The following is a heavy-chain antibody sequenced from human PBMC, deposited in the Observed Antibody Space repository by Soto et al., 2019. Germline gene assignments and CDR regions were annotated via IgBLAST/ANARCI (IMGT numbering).Heavy chain of an antibody. CDR2: ISYDGSNK. D-gene: IGHD4-17*01. J-gene: IGHJ6*03. Sequence: QVQLVESGGGVVQPGRSLRLSCAASGFTFSSYGMHWVRQAPGKGLEWVAVISYDGSNKYYADSVKGRFTISRDNSKNTLYLQMNSLRAEDTAVYYCAKDPNYGAYGGGYMDVWGKGTTVTVSS. V-gene: IGHV3-30*18. CDR1: GFTFSSYG. CDR3: AKDPNYGAYGGGYMDV.